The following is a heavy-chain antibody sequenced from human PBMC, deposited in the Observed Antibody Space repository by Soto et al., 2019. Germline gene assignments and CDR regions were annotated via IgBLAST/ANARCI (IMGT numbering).Heavy chain of an antibody. V-gene: IGHV4-61*01. CDR2: IYYSGST. CDR3: ARDMSGSSSQYYYYGMDV. Sequence: SETLSLTCTVSGGSVSSGSYYWSWIRQPPGKGLEWIGYIYYSGSTSYNPSLKSRVTISVDTSKNQFSLKLSSVTAADTAVYYCARDMSGSSSQYYYYGMDVWGQGTTVTVSS. J-gene: IGHJ6*02. D-gene: IGHD6-13*01. CDR1: GGSVSSGSYY.